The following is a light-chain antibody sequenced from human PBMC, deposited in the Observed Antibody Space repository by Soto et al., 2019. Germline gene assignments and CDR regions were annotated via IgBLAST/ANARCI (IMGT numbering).Light chain of an antibody. V-gene: IGLV1-47*01. CDR1: ISNIGTNY. J-gene: IGLJ1*01. CDR3: AAWDDTVRSYV. CDR2: RDN. Sequence: QSVLTQPPSVSGTPGQRVTISCSGGISNIGTNYVHWFQQLPGTAPKVLSNRDNQRPSGVPDRFSGSKSGTSASLAISGLRSEYEDEYYCAAWDDTVRSYVFGTGTKLTVL.